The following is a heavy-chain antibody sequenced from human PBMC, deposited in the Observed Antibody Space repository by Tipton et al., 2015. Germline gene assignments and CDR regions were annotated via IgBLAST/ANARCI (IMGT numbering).Heavy chain of an antibody. CDR1: GDSVSSSNW. CDR3: ARLAYYYGSGSYLLDY. D-gene: IGHD3-10*01. CDR2: IHHGGST. V-gene: IGHV4-4*02. J-gene: IGHJ4*02. Sequence: TLSLTCSVSGDSVSSSNWWSWVRQPPGKGLEWIGEIHHGGSTNYNPSLKSRVTISVDTSKNQFSLKLSSVTAADTAVYYCARLAYYYGSGSYLLDYWGQGTLVTVSS.